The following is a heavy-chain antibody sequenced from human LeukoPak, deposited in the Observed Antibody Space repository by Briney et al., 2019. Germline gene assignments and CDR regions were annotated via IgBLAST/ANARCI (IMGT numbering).Heavy chain of an antibody. CDR1: GGSVSSGSYY. Sequence: SETLSLTCTVSGGSVSSGSYYWSWIRQPPGKGLEWIGYIYYGGSTNYNPSLKSRVTISVDTSKNQFSLKLSSATAADTAVYYCARGDYNWNDIRTWGAFDIWGQGTMVTVSS. J-gene: IGHJ3*02. D-gene: IGHD1-20*01. CDR3: ARGDYNWNDIRTWGAFDI. V-gene: IGHV4-61*01. CDR2: IYYGGST.